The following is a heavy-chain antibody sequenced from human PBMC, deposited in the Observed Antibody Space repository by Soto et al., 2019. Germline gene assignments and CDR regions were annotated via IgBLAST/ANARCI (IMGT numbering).Heavy chain of an antibody. Sequence: GGSLRLSCAASGFTFDDYAMHWVRQAPGKGLEWVSGISWNSGSIGYADSVKGRFTISRDNAKNSLYLQMNSLRAEDTALYYCAKDILDLGYCSGGSCYGGFDYWGQGTLVTVS. J-gene: IGHJ4*02. D-gene: IGHD2-15*01. CDR1: GFTFDDYA. V-gene: IGHV3-9*01. CDR2: ISWNSGSI. CDR3: AKDILDLGYCSGGSCYGGFDY.